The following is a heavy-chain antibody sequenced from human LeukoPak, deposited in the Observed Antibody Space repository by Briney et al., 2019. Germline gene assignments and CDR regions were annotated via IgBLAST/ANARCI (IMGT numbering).Heavy chain of an antibody. V-gene: IGHV3-21*01. CDR3: ARDHAAVAGNYYYGMDV. CDR1: GFTFSSYS. J-gene: IGHJ6*02. Sequence: TGGSLRLSCEASGFTFSSYSMNWVRQAPGKGLEWVSSISSSSSYIYYADSVKGRFTISRDNAKNSLYLQMNSLRAEDTAVYYCARDHAAVAGNYYYGMDVWGQGTTVTVSS. CDR2: ISSSSSYI. D-gene: IGHD6-19*01.